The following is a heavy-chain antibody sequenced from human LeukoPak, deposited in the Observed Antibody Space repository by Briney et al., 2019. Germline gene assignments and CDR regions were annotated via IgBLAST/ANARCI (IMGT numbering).Heavy chain of an antibody. J-gene: IGHJ4*02. Sequence: PGGSLRLSCAASGFTFRSDAMHWVRQAPGKGLEWATFISYDGSVKYYADSVKGRFTISRDNSKNMLYLQMNNLRGEDTAVYYCAKGFATRYCADYWGQGTLVTVSS. V-gene: IGHV3-30*18. CDR3: AKGFATRYCADY. D-gene: IGHD2-15*01. CDR2: ISYDGSVK. CDR1: GFTFRSDA.